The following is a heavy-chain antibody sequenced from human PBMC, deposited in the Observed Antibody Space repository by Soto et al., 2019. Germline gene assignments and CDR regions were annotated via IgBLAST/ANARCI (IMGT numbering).Heavy chain of an antibody. J-gene: IGHJ3*02. Sequence: SVKVYFKAYGFTFTSSALQLVRQARGQRLEWIGWIVVGSGNTNYAQKFQERVTITRDMSTSTAYMELSSLRSEDTAVYYCAADPTDYDFWSGYTLDAFDIWGQGTMVTVSS. CDR1: GFTFTSSA. CDR3: AADPTDYDFWSGYTLDAFDI. D-gene: IGHD3-3*01. CDR2: IVVGSGNT. V-gene: IGHV1-58*01.